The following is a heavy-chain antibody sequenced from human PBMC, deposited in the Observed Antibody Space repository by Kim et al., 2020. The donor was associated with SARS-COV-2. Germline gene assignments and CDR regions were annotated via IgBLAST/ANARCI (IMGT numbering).Heavy chain of an antibody. D-gene: IGHD2-2*02. CDR3: ARVGILPAAVHYAVDV. CDR2: IIPFLGTA. CDR1: GGTFKSHA. V-gene: IGHV1-69*13. J-gene: IGHJ6*02. Sequence: SVKVSCKVSGGTFKSHAINWMRQAPGQGLEWMGGIIPFLGTANYPQKLEGRVTITADEFMSTVYMTLSSLRSEDTAVYYCARVGILPAAVHYAVDVWGQGTTVTVSS.